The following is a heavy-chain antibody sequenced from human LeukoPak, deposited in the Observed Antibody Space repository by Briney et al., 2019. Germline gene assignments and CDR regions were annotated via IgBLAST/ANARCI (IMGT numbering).Heavy chain of an antibody. J-gene: IGHJ4*02. D-gene: IGHD5-18*01. Sequence: GGSLRLSCAASGFTFSDHYVDWVRQAPGKGLEWVGRTRKRANSYTTEYAASVRGRFTISRDDSKNSLYLQMNSLKAEDTAVYYCARVGGDTGRSFDYWGQGTLVTVSS. CDR3: ARVGGDTGRSFDY. CDR1: GFTFSDHY. V-gene: IGHV3-72*01. CDR2: TRKRANSYTT.